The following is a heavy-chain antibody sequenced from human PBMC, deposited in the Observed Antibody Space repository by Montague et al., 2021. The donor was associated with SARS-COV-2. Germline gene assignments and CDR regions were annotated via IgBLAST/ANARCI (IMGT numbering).Heavy chain of an antibody. CDR3: ARAFVVVIAIDAFDI. CDR1: GGSISSSSYY. J-gene: IGHJ3*02. V-gene: IGHV4-39*07. D-gene: IGHD2-21*01. Sequence: SETLSLTCTVSGGSISSSSYYWGWLRQPPGKGLEWIGSIYYSGSTYYNPSLKSRVTISVDTSKNQFSLKLSSVTAADTAVYYCARAFVVVIAIDAFDIWGQGTMVTVSS. CDR2: IYYSGST.